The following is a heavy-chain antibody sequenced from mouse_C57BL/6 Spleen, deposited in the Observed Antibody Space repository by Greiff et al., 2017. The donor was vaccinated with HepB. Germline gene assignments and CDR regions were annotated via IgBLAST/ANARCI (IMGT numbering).Heavy chain of an antibody. CDR2: IRNKANNHAT. D-gene: IGHD3-2*02. Sequence: DVMLVESGGGLVQPGGSMKLSCAASGFTFSDAWMDWVRQSPEKGLEWVAEIRNKANNHATYYAESVKGRFTISRDDSKSSVYLQMNSLRAEDTGIYYCTRPDSSGYVGAMDYWGQGTSVTVSS. J-gene: IGHJ4*01. V-gene: IGHV6-6*01. CDR3: TRPDSSGYVGAMDY. CDR1: GFTFSDAW.